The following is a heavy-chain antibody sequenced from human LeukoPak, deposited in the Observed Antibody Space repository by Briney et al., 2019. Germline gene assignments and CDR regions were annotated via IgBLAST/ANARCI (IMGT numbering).Heavy chain of an antibody. V-gene: IGHV3-23*01. CDR1: GFTFSSYA. J-gene: IGHJ6*04. CDR2: ISGSGGST. CDR3: AKVGGTSDYYGMDV. Sequence: GGSLRLSCAASGFTFSSYAMGWVRQAPGKGLEWVSAISGSGGSTYYADSVKGRFTISRDNSKNTLYLQMNSLRAEDTAVYYCAKVGGTSDYYGMDVWGKGTTVTVSS. D-gene: IGHD2-2*01.